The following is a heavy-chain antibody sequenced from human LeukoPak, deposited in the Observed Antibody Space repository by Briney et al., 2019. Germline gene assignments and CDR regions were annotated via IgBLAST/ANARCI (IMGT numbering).Heavy chain of an antibody. J-gene: IGHJ4*02. CDR1: GVSIRSNY. CDR3: ARGGHIAIPPYGFDY. Sequence: SETLSLTCTVSGVSIRSNYWSWVRRPPGKGLEWIANINYSGATYYNPSLRSRVTISIDTSKSQFSLKLTSVTVADTAVYYCARGGHIAIPPYGFDYWGQGALVTVSS. CDR2: INYSGAT. V-gene: IGHV4-59*01. D-gene: IGHD4-17*01.